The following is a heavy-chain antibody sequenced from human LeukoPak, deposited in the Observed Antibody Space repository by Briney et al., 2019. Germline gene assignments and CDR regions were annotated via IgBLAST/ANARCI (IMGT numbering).Heavy chain of an antibody. Sequence: SETLSLTCIVSGGSISSYYWSWIRQPPGKGLEWIGYLYYSGSTNYNPSLKSRVTISVDTSKNQYSLKVNSVTAADTAMYYCAMAPTVTTSLSYYYYLDVWGKGTTVTISS. CDR2: LYYSGST. CDR1: GGSISSYY. V-gene: IGHV4-59*01. J-gene: IGHJ6*03. D-gene: IGHD4-17*01. CDR3: AMAPTVTTSLSYYYYLDV.